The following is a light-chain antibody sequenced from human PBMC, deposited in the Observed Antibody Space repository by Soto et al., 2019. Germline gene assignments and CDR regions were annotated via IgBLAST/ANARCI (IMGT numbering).Light chain of an antibody. CDR3: QHYDNLPRYT. CDR1: QDISNS. V-gene: IGKV1-33*01. CDR2: EAS. J-gene: IGKJ2*01. Sequence: DIQMTQSPSSLSTSVGERVTITCQASQDISNSLNWYQQKPGKAPNLLIYEASKLQTGVPSRFSGGGSGTHFTFTISNLQPEDIATYYCQHYDNLPRYTFGLGTKVELK.